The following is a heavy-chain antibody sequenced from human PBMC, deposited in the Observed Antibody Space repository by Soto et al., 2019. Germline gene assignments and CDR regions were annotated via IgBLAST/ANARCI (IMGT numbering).Heavy chain of an antibody. V-gene: IGHV1-18*01. CDR1: GYTFTSYG. Sequence: QVQLVQSGAEVKKPGASVKVSCKASGYTFTSYGISWVRQAPGQGLEWMGWISAYNGNTNYAQKLQGRVTMTTDTSXSXXYMELRSLRPDDTAVYYCARDQSSSSWSAWDWFDPWGQGTLVTVSS. J-gene: IGHJ5*02. CDR3: ARDQSSSSWSAWDWFDP. CDR2: ISAYNGNT. D-gene: IGHD6-13*01.